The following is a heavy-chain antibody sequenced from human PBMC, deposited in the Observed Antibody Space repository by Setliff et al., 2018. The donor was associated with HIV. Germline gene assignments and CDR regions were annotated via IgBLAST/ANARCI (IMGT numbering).Heavy chain of an antibody. J-gene: IGHJ4*02. CDR3: ARGLNYYGSGSYLPLGY. CDR1: GGSFNDYY. D-gene: IGHD3-10*01. CDR2: IDHSGNI. V-gene: IGHV4-34*01. Sequence: PSETLSLTCAVYGGSFNDYYWTWIRQPPGKGLEWIGEIDHSGNIKYHASLKSRVTISKDMSKNQISLKLRSVTAADTAVYYCARGLNYYGSGSYLPLGYWGQGTLVTSPQ.